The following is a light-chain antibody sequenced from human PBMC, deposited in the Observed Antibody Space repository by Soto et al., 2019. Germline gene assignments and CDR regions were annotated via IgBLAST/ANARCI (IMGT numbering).Light chain of an antibody. CDR3: QQYGSSPGT. Sequence: IVLTQSPGTLSLSPGERATLSCLASQSVTSNYLAWYQQKPGQAPWLLIFGASIRATGLPDRFSGSGSGTDFTLTISRLEPEDFAVYYCQQYGSSPGTFGQGTKVDIK. V-gene: IGKV3-20*01. CDR1: QSVTSNY. CDR2: GAS. J-gene: IGKJ1*01.